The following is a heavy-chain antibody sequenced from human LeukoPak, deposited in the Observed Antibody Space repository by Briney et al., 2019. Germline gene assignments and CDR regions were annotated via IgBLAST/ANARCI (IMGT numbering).Heavy chain of an antibody. CDR3: TRSEVVVIKGDAFDI. Sequence: GGSLRLSCTASGFTFGDYAMSWVCQAPGKGLEWVGFIRSKAYGGTTEYAASVKGRFTISRDDSKSIAYLQMNSLKTEDTAVYYCTRSEVVVIKGDAFDIWGQGTMVTVSS. J-gene: IGHJ3*02. V-gene: IGHV3-49*04. CDR1: GFTFGDYA. CDR2: IRSKAYGGTT. D-gene: IGHD3-22*01.